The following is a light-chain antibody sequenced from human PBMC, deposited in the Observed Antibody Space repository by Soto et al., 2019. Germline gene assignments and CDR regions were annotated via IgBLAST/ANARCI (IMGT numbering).Light chain of an antibody. CDR2: GAS. Sequence: IVMTHSPATLSVSPWEGATLSCRAGQSVNYNLAWYQQKPGQAPRLLIYGASTRATGVPARFGGSGSGTDFTLTISSLEPEDFAVYYCQQRGNWPPVTFGQGTRLEI. CDR1: QSVNYN. CDR3: QQRGNWPPVT. J-gene: IGKJ5*01. V-gene: IGKV3-15*01.